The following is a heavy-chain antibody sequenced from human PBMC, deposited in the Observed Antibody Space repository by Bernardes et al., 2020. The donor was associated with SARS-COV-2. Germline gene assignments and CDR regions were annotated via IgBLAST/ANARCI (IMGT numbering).Heavy chain of an antibody. J-gene: IGHJ5*02. CDR2: VHESGTT. CDR1: GGSITSSTW. Sequence: SETLSLTCRVSGGSITSSTWWGCVRQPPGKGLEWVGEVHESGTTNYNPSLKSRVSMSADKSENHFSLNLNSVTAADTAIYYCTRRGYNWFDTWGPGTLFTVSS. CDR3: TRRGYNWFDT. V-gene: IGHV4-4*02.